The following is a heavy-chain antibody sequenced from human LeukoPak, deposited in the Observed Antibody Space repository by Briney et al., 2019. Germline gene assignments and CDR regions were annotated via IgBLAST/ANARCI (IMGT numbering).Heavy chain of an antibody. D-gene: IGHD6-13*01. Sequence: SETLSLTCTVSGGSITTSSYYWGWIRQPPGKGLEWIGIIHYSGNTYYNPSLKSRVTISVDTSKNQLSLKLSSVTAADTAVYYCARHWETSSWYVDYWGQGTLVTVSS. CDR3: ARHWETSSWYVDY. CDR2: IHYSGNT. V-gene: IGHV4-39*01. CDR1: GGSITTSSYY. J-gene: IGHJ4*02.